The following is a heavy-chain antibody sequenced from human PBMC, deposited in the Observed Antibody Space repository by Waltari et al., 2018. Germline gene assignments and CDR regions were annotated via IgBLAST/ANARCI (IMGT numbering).Heavy chain of an antibody. CDR1: GFTFDDYA. CDR3: AKDLYSSHGPFDY. Sequence: EVQLVESGGGLVQPGRSLRLSCAASGFTFDDYAMHWVRQAPGKGLEWVSGISWNSGSIGYADSVKGRFTISRDNAKNSLYLQMNSLRAEDTALYYCAKDLYSSHGPFDYWGQGTLVTVSS. CDR2: ISWNSGSI. V-gene: IGHV3-9*01. J-gene: IGHJ4*02. D-gene: IGHD6-13*01.